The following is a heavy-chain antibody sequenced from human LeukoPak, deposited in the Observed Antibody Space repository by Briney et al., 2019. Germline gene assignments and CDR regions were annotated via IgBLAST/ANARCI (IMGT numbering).Heavy chain of an antibody. CDR3: ARGHAYGSGSYELTGVHYYFDY. CDR2: INHSGST. CDR1: GGSFSGYY. D-gene: IGHD3-10*01. J-gene: IGHJ4*02. V-gene: IGHV4-34*01. Sequence: SETLSLTCAVYGGSFSGYYWSWIRQPPGKGLEWIGEINHSGSTNYNPSLKSRVTISEDTSKNQFSLKLSSVTAADTAVYYCARGHAYGSGSYELTGVHYYFDYWGQGTLVTVSS.